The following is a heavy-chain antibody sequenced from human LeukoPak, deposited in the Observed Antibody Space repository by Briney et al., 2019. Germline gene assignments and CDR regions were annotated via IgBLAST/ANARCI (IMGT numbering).Heavy chain of an antibody. J-gene: IGHJ4*02. D-gene: IGHD2-2*01. CDR2: ISSSSRYI. CDR3: ARAHGVVVVPGRGDYFDY. Sequence: GGSLRLSCAASGFTFSSYSMNWVRQAPGKGLEWVSSISSSSRYIYYADSVKGRFTISRDNAKNSLYLQMNSLRAEDTAVYYCARAHGVVVVPGRGDYFDYWGQGTLVTVSS. V-gene: IGHV3-21*01. CDR1: GFTFSSYS.